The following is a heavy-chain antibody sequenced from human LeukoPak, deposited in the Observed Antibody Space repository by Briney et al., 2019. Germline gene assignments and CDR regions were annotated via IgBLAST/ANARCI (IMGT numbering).Heavy chain of an antibody. D-gene: IGHD2-2*01. Sequence: PGGSLRLSCAASGFTVSSHYMSWVRQAPGKGLEWVSVIYKDGSTYYAEFVKGRFTISRDTSKNTLFLQMISLRPEDTAVYYRARGGVRDCSSTSCYHDWGQGTLVTVSS. V-gene: IGHV3-66*01. CDR3: ARGGVRDCSSTSCYHD. CDR1: GFTVSSHY. J-gene: IGHJ4*02. CDR2: IYKDGST.